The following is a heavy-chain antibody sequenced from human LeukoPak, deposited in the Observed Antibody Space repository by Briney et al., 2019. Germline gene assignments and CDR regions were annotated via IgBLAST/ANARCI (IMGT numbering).Heavy chain of an antibody. D-gene: IGHD2-2*01. CDR3: ARLPVVPAAIIYYYYYYMDV. V-gene: IGHV3-30*02. CDR1: GLTFSSYG. CDR2: IRYDGSKK. Sequence: GGSLRLSCAASGLTFSSYGMHWVRQAPGKGLEWVAFIRYDGSKKYYADSVKGRFTISRDNAKNSLYLQMNSLRAEDTAVYYCARLPVVPAAIIYYYYYYMDVWGKGTTVTVSS. J-gene: IGHJ6*03.